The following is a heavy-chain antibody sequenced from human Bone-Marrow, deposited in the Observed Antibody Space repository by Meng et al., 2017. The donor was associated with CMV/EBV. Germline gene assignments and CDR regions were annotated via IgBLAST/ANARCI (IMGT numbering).Heavy chain of an antibody. J-gene: IGHJ3*02. Sequence: GESLKISCAASGFTFSSYSMNWVRQAPGKGLEWVSYISSSSSTIYYADSVKGRFTISRDNAKNSLYLQMNSLRAEDTAVYYCAKVQYQLEGSAFDIWGQGTMVTVSS. CDR2: ISSSSSTI. D-gene: IGHD2-2*01. CDR3: AKVQYQLEGSAFDI. CDR1: GFTFSSYS. V-gene: IGHV3-48*04.